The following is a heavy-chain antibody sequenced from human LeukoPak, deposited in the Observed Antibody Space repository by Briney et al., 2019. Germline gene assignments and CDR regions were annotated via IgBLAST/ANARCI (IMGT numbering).Heavy chain of an antibody. CDR2: IYYSGST. CDR3: ARTNWGDAFDI. CDR1: GGSISSSSYY. D-gene: IGHD7-27*01. V-gene: IGHV4-39*07. J-gene: IGHJ3*02. Sequence: SETLSLTCTVSGGSISSSSYYWGWIRQPPGKGLEWIGCIYYSGSTYYNPSLRSRVTISVDTSKNQFSLKLSSVTAADTAVYYCARTNWGDAFDIWGQGTMVTVSS.